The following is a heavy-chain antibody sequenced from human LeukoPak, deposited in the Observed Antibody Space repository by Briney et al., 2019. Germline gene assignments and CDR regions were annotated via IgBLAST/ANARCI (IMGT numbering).Heavy chain of an antibody. D-gene: IGHD6-13*01. J-gene: IGHJ4*02. CDR2: IYYSGST. CDR3: ARVTGIAAAGRESFDY. Sequence: TLSLTCTVSGGSVSSGGDYWSWIRQHPGKGLEWIGYIYYSGSTYYNPSLKSRVTISVDTSKNQFSLKLSSVTAADTAVYYCARVTGIAAAGRESFDYWGQGTLVTVSS. V-gene: IGHV4-31*03. CDR1: GGSVSSGGDY.